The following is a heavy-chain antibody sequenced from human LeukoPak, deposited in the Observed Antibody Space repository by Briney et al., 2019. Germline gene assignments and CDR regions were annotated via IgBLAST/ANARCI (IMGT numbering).Heavy chain of an antibody. J-gene: IGHJ3*02. V-gene: IGHV3-53*04. CDR2: IYSGDSA. CDR1: GFTVSSNY. D-gene: IGHD3-22*01. Sequence: PGGSLRLSCAGSGFTVSSNYMSWVRQAPGKGLEWVSAIYSGDSAYYADSVKGRFTISRHNSEDTLYLQMNSLRADDTAMYYCARDRSGYDGFDIWGQGTMVTVSS. CDR3: ARDRSGYDGFDI.